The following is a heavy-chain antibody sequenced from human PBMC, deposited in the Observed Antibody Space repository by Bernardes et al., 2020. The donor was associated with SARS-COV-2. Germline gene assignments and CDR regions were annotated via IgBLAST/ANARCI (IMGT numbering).Heavy chain of an antibody. J-gene: IGHJ4*02. D-gene: IGHD1-1*01. CDR3: ARDSDAVPTSLDY. CDR1: GYSFANSG. V-gene: IGHV1-18*01. Sequence: ASVEVSWKTSGYSFANSGISWVRQAPGQGLQWMGWISVYNGDTQSAQNFQGRLTLTTDTSTNTAYMELRSLTSDDTAIYYCARDSDAVPTSLDYWGQGSLVIVSS. CDR2: ISVYNGDT.